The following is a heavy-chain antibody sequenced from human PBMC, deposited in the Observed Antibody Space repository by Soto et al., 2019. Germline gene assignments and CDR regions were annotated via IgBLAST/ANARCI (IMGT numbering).Heavy chain of an antibody. J-gene: IGHJ5*02. CDR3: ETDFGRIVGES. V-gene: IGHV3-30*03. Sequence: GGSLRLSCVASGFTFSNFGVHWVRQAPGKGLEWVAVITYDGRNKYYADSVKGRFTISRDNSKNTLYLQMKSLRAEDTGVYYCETDFGRIVGESWGQGTLVTVSS. D-gene: IGHD1-26*01. CDR2: ITYDGRNK. CDR1: GFTFSNFG.